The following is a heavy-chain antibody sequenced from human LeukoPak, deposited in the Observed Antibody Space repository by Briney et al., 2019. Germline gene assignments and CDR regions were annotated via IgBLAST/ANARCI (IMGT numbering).Heavy chain of an antibody. CDR1: GGSFSGYY. CDR2: INHSGST. J-gene: IGHJ3*02. D-gene: IGHD4-17*01. Sequence: SETLSLTCAVYGGSFSGYYWSWIRQPPGKGLEWIGEINHSGSTNYNPSRKSRVTISVDTSKNQFSLKLSSVTAADTAVYYCARSYGDYVWFSAFDIWGQGTMVTVSS. CDR3: ARSYGDYVWFSAFDI. V-gene: IGHV4-34*01.